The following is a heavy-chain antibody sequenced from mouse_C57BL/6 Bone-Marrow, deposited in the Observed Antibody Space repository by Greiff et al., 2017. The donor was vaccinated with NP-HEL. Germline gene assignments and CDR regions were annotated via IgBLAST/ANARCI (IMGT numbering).Heavy chain of an antibody. Sequence: QVHVKQSGAELARPGASVKLSCKASGYTFTSYGISWVKQRTGQGLEWIGEIYPRSGNTYYNEKFKGKATLTADKSSSTAYMELRSLTSEDSAVYFCARWLLPYYYAMDYWGQGTSVTVSS. CDR1: GYTFTSYG. CDR3: ARWLLPYYYAMDY. D-gene: IGHD2-3*01. J-gene: IGHJ4*01. CDR2: IYPRSGNT. V-gene: IGHV1-81*01.